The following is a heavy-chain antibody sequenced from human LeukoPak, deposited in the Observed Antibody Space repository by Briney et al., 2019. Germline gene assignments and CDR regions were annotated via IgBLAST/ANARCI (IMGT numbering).Heavy chain of an antibody. CDR2: INPSGGST. Sequence: VASVKVSCKASGYTFTGYYMHWVRQAPGQGLEWMGIINPSGGSTSYAQKFQGRVTMTRDTSTSTVYMELSSLRSEDTAVYYCARDRGGDKCSSTSCYAVTNWFDPWGQGTLVTVSS. D-gene: IGHD2-2*01. J-gene: IGHJ5*02. V-gene: IGHV1-46*01. CDR3: ARDRGGDKCSSTSCYAVTNWFDP. CDR1: GYTFTGYY.